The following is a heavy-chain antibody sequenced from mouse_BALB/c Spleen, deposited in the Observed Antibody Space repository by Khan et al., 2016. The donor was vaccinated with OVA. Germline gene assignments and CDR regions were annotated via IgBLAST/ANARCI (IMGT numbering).Heavy chain of an antibody. D-gene: IGHD2-10*01. V-gene: IGHV2-6-1*01. CDR2: IWSDGST. CDR1: GFSLTNNG. CDR3: ARQPYYHYNIMDY. J-gene: IGHJ4*01. Sequence: QVQLKESGPGLVAPSQSLSITCTISGFSLTNNGVHWVRQPPGKGLEWRVVIWSDGSTTYNSALKSRLTISKDNSKSQVFLKMNSLQTDDTAMYFCARQPYYHYNIMDYWGQGTSVTVSS.